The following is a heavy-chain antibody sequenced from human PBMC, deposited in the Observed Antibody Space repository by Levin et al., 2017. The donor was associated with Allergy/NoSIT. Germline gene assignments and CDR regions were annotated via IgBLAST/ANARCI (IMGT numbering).Heavy chain of an antibody. CDR2: INPNSGGT. V-gene: IGHV1-2*02. CDR1: GYTFTGYY. CDR3: ARDLEWELPFGYFDY. J-gene: IGHJ4*02. D-gene: IGHD1-26*01. Sequence: ASVKVSCKASGYTFTGYYMHWVRQAPGQGLEWMGWINPNSGGTNYAQKFQGRVTMTRDTSISTAYMELSRLRSDDTAVYYCARDLEWELPFGYFDYWGQGTLVTVSS.